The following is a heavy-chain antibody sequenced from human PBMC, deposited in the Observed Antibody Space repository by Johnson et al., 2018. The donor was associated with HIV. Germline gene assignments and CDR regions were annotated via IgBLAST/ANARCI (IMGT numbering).Heavy chain of an antibody. Sequence: VQLVESGGGFVQPGGSLRLSCAASGFTFSSYAMSWVRQAPGKGLEWVSAISGSGGSTYYADSVKGRFTISRDNYKNTLYLQMNSLRAEDTAVYCCARDGRGEQLVDQGDAFDIWGQGTMDTVSS. CDR2: ISGSGGST. D-gene: IGHD6-6*01. CDR1: GFTFSSYA. CDR3: ARDGRGEQLVDQGDAFDI. J-gene: IGHJ3*02. V-gene: IGHV3-23*04.